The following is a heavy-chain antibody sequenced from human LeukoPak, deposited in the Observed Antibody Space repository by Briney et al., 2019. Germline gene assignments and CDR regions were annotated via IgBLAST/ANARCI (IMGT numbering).Heavy chain of an antibody. CDR2: IYYSGST. CDR1: GGSISSYY. CDR3: AREVRYSYGPYYYYYYMDV. V-gene: IGHV4-59*01. J-gene: IGHJ6*03. D-gene: IGHD5-18*01. Sequence: PSETLSLTCTVSGGSISSYYWGWIRQPPGKGLEWIGCIYYSGSTNYNPSLKSRVTISVDTSKNQFSLKLSSVTAADTAVYYCAREVRYSYGPYYYYYYMDVWGKGTTVTVSS.